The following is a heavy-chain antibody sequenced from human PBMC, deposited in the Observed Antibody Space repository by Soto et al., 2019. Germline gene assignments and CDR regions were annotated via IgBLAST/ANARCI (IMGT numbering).Heavy chain of an antibody. J-gene: IGHJ1*01. CDR3: ARRLAVAGHEYFQH. V-gene: IGHV1-46*03. D-gene: IGHD6-19*01. Sequence: QVQLVQSGAEVKKPGASVKVSCKASGYTFTSYYMNWVRQAPGQGLVWMGIIDPGGGSTDYAQKCQGRITMTRDTSTSTGYMELSSLRSDDTAMYYCARRLAVAGHEYFQHWGQGTLVTVSS. CDR2: IDPGGGST. CDR1: GYTFTSYY.